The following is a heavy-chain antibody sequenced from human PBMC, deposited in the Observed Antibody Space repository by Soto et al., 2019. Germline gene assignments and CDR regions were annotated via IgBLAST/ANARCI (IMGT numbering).Heavy chain of an antibody. J-gene: IGHJ4*02. CDR2: INAGNGNT. CDR3: ARSSVAGTSFLSY. V-gene: IGHV1-3*01. D-gene: IGHD6-19*01. CDR1: GYTFTSYA. Sequence: ASVKVSCKASGYTFTSYAMHWVRQAPGQRLEWMGWINAGNGNTKYSQKFQGRVTITRDTSASTAYMELSSLRSEDTAVYYCARSSVAGTSFLSYWGQGTLVTVSS.